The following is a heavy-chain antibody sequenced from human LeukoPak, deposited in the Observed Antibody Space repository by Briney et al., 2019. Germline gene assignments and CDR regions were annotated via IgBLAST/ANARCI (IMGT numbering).Heavy chain of an antibody. Sequence: GRSLRLSCAASGFTFSSYGMHWVRQAPGKGLEWVAVISYDGSNKYYADSVKGRFTISRDNSKNTLYLQMNSLRAEDTAVYYCAKDLVHTVTAYWGQGTLVTVSS. D-gene: IGHD4-17*01. CDR2: ISYDGSNK. CDR1: GFTFSSYG. V-gene: IGHV3-30*18. CDR3: AKDLVHTVTAY. J-gene: IGHJ4*02.